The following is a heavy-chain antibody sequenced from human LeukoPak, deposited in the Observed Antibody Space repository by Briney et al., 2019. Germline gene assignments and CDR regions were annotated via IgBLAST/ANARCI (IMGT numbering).Heavy chain of an antibody. CDR2: ISGSGGST. CDR3: AKFRGGSYRDY. CDR1: GFTFSSYA. D-gene: IGHD1-26*01. V-gene: IGHV3-23*01. J-gene: IGHJ4*02. Sequence: GGSLRLSCAASGFTFSSYAMSWVRQAPGKGLGWVSAISGSGGSTYYADSVKGRFTISRDNSKNTLCLQMNSLRAEDTAVYYCAKFRGGSYRDYWGQGTLVTVSS.